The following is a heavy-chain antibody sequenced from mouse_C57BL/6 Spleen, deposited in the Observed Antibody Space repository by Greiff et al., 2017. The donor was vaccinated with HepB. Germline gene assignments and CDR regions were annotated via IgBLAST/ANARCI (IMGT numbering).Heavy chain of an antibody. J-gene: IGHJ2*01. Sequence: EVMLVESGEGLVKPGGSLKLSCAASGFTFSSYAMSWVRQTPEKRLEWVAYISSGGDYIYYADTVKGRFTISRDNARNTLYLQMSSLKSEDTAMYYCTRGKANWDRGGYFDDWGQGTTLTVAS. CDR2: ISSGGDYI. CDR1: GFTFSSYA. D-gene: IGHD4-1*01. V-gene: IGHV5-9-1*02. CDR3: TRGKANWDRGGYFDD.